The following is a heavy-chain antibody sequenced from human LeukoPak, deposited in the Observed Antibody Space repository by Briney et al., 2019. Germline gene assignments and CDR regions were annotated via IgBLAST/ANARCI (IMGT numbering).Heavy chain of an antibody. D-gene: IGHD3-10*01. V-gene: IGHV4-59*11. CDR3: ASGFKGAFDI. CDR2: IYHSGST. J-gene: IGHJ3*02. CDR1: GGSISSHY. Sequence: SETLSLTCTVSGGSISSHYWTWIRQSPGKGLEWIGYIYHSGSTYYNPSLKSRVTISVDRSKNQFSLKLSSVTAADTAVYYCASGFKGAFDIWGQGTMVTVSS.